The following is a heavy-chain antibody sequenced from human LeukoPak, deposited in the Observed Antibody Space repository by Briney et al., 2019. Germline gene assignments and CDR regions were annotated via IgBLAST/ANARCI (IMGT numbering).Heavy chain of an antibody. V-gene: IGHV3-21*01. D-gene: IGHD3-9*01. CDR3: ARVDTLTGYYPDYYYYYYMDV. CDR2: ISSSSSYI. Sequence: GGCLKLSCAAAGFTFSSYSMNWVRQAPGKGLEWVASISSSSSYIYYADSVKGRFTISRDNAKNSLYLQMNSLRAEDTAVYYCARVDTLTGYYPDYYYYYYMDVWGKGTTVTVSS. CDR1: GFTFSSYS. J-gene: IGHJ6*03.